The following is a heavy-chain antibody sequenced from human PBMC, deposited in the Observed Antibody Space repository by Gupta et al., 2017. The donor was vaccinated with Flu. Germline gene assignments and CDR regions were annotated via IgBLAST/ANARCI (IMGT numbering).Heavy chain of an antibody. Sequence: KFQGRVTITADESTSTAYMELSSLRSEDTAVYYCARDRGVGATSPRGMDVWGQGTTVTVSS. J-gene: IGHJ6*02. D-gene: IGHD1-26*01. V-gene: IGHV1-69*01. CDR3: ARDRGVGATSPRGMDV.